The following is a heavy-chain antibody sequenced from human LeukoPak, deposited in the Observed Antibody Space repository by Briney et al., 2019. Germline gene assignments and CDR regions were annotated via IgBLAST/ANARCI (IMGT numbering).Heavy chain of an antibody. J-gene: IGHJ4*02. CDR3: ARLADCSSTRCHDY. CDR1: GGSISSRTYY. CDR2: SYYSGST. D-gene: IGHD2-2*01. Sequence: SETPSLTCTVSGGSISSRTYYWGWIRQPPGKELEWIGSSYYSGSTYYNPSLKSRVTISVDTSKNQFSLKLRSVTAADTAVYYCARLADCSSTRCHDYWGQGTLVTVSS. V-gene: IGHV4-39*01.